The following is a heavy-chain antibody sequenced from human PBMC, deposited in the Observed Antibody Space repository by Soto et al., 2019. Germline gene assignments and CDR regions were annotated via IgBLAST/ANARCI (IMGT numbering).Heavy chain of an antibody. CDR2: MCYSGST. Sequence: SETLSLTCTVSGGSISSYYWSWIRQPPGKGLEWIGYMCYSGSTNYNPSLKSRVTISVDTSKTQFSLKLSSVTAADTAVYYCARGVAYDSSWYAHYFDYWGQGTLVTVSS. CDR3: ARGVAYDSSWYAHYFDY. V-gene: IGHV4-59*01. J-gene: IGHJ4*02. CDR1: GGSISSYY. D-gene: IGHD3-22*01.